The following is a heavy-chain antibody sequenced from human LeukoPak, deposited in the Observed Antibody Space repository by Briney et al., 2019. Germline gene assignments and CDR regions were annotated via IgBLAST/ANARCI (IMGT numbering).Heavy chain of an antibody. V-gene: IGHV3-7*01. J-gene: IGHJ5*02. CDR3: ARDPSRRYTYGYGPS. Sequence: PGGSLRLSCAASGFTFSRYWMHWFRQPPGKGLEWVANMKQDGSEKYYVDSVKGRFTISRDNAKNPLYLRMDSLRAEDTAVYYCARDPSRRYTYGYGPSWGQGTLVTVSS. D-gene: IGHD5-18*01. CDR2: MKQDGSEK. CDR1: GFTFSRYW.